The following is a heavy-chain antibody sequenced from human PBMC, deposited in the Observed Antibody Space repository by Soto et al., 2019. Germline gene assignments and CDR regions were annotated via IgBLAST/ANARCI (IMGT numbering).Heavy chain of an antibody. CDR2: IDPKNGGT. CDR1: GYSISAYY. J-gene: IGHJ4*02. D-gene: IGHD3-10*01. V-gene: IGHV1-2*02. Sequence: QVQLVQSGTEVKKPGASVKVSCQASGYSISAYYIHWVRQAPGQGLEWMGWIDPKNGGTVSAQKFQGRLTMTRHTSISTVYMDLSGLTSDDTALYYCGRDDYGIFPYWGQGSLFTVSS. CDR3: GRDDYGIFPY.